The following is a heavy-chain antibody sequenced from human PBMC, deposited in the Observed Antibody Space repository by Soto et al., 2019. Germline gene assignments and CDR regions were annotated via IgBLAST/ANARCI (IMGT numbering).Heavy chain of an antibody. J-gene: IGHJ4*02. D-gene: IGHD4-4*01. CDR3: ARGNSNWWTYYFDN. V-gene: IGHV3-64*01. Sequence: GGSLRLSCAASGFTFSSYGMHWVRQAPGKGLEYVSAISSNGGGTFYANSVKGRFTISRDNSRNTLYLQMGSLRGEDMAVYYCARGNSNWWTYYFDNWGQGTLVTVSS. CDR2: ISSNGGGT. CDR1: GFTFSSYG.